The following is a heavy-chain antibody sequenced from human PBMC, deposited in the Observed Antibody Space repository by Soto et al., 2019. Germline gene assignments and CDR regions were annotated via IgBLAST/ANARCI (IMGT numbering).Heavy chain of an antibody. Sequence: PVGSLTLSCAASGFTFISYCMSWVRQAPGKGLEWVSSISNSCSEIFYAASVSGRFTSSRDSSKKTLYLEMSSLRPEDTAVYTCVRRGYNWQLSDYWGQGTLVTVSS. V-gene: IGHV3-23*01. D-gene: IGHD3-16*02. CDR2: ISNSCSEI. CDR3: VRRGYNWQLSDY. CDR1: GFTFISYC. J-gene: IGHJ4*02.